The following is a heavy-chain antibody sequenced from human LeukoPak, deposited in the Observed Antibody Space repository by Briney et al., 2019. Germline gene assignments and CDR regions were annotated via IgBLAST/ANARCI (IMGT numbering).Heavy chain of an antibody. CDR1: GGSISSGGYS. J-gene: IGHJ4*02. Sequence: SETLSLTCAVSGGSISSGGYSWSWIRQPPGKGLEWIGYIYYSGSTYYNPSLKSRVTISVVTSKNQFSLKLSSVTAADTAVYYCARVNYGDYFDYWGQGTLVTVSS. D-gene: IGHD4-17*01. V-gene: IGHV4-30-4*07. CDR2: IYYSGST. CDR3: ARVNYGDYFDY.